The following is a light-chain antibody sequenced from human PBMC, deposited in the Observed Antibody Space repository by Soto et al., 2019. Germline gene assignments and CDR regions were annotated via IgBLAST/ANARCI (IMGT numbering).Light chain of an antibody. Sequence: QSALTQPASVSGSPGQSITISCTGTSSDFGGYNYVSWYQQHPGKAPKLMIYEVSERPSGVPDRFSGSKSGNTASLTVSGLQADDEADYYCSSYSGTNYHYVFGTGTKVTVL. CDR1: SSDFGGYNY. CDR3: SSYSGTNYHYV. CDR2: EVS. J-gene: IGLJ1*01. V-gene: IGLV2-8*01.